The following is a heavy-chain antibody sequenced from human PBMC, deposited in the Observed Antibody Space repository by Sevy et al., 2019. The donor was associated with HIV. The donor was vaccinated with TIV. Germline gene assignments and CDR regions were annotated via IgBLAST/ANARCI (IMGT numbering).Heavy chain of an antibody. CDR1: GFTFSANW. CDR3: AHETFGRFDS. Sequence: GGSLRLSCAASGFTFSANWMNWVRQAPGKGLEWVANIKGDGSDKHYVDSVEGRFTISRDNAKNLLYLQMNSLRVEDMAVYYCAHETFGRFDSWGQGTLVTVSS. CDR2: IKGDGSDK. V-gene: IGHV3-7*01. J-gene: IGHJ4*02. D-gene: IGHD3-16*01.